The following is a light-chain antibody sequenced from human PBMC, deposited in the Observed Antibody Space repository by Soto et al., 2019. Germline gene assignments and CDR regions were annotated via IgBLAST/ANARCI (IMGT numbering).Light chain of an antibody. V-gene: IGKV4-1*01. CDR3: QQYYDSPQT. Sequence: DIVMTQSPDSPAVSLGERATVNCKSSQTLLYSSNNKNYLAWYQQKPGQPPKLLISWASTRESGVPDRFSGSGSGTDFTLTISSLQAEDVAVYYCQQYYDSPQTFGQGTTVEIK. CDR2: WAS. J-gene: IGKJ1*01. CDR1: QTLLYSSNNKNY.